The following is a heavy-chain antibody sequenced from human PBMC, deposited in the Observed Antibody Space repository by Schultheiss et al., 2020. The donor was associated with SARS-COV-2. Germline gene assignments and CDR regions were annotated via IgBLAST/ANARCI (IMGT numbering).Heavy chain of an antibody. Sequence: SETLSLTCTVSNVSINTGGYYWSWFRQHPGKGLEWIGYIHYDGSTDYNPSLKSRLTLSVDSSENQFSLKLTSLTVADTAVYYCATGDWYSGIYYCDSWGQGTLVTVSS. J-gene: IGHJ4*02. V-gene: IGHV4-31*03. CDR2: IHYDGST. CDR3: ATGDWYSGIYYCDS. D-gene: IGHD1-26*01. CDR1: NVSINTGGYY.